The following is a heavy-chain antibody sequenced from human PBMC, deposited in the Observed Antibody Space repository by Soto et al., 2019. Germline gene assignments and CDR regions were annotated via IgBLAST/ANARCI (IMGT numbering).Heavy chain of an antibody. V-gene: IGHV1-2*02. CDR2: IHPNSGDT. CDR1: GYTFTDHY. J-gene: IGHJ5*02. Sequence: QVQLVQSGAEVKEPGASVKVSCRTSGYTFTDHYINWVRQAPGQGPEYMGWIHPNSGDTKCTQRFQGRVTMTRDTSNSTAYMELRRLTSDDTAVYYCARDRSRQSWKWFLPWVQGTLVTVSS. D-gene: IGHD3-22*01. CDR3: ARDRSRQSWKWFLP.